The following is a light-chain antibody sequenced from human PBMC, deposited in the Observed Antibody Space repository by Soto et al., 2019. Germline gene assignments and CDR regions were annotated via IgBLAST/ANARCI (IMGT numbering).Light chain of an antibody. CDR3: QQSDVSPRT. Sequence: DIQVTQNRSSLSASVADRVTITCRASQSISSCLNWYQQRPGKAPNLLIYDATRLHSGVPPRFSGSGYGTDFTLTITSLQLEDFATYYCQQSDVSPRTFGQGTKVDIK. V-gene: IGKV1-39*01. CDR1: QSISSC. J-gene: IGKJ1*01. CDR2: DAT.